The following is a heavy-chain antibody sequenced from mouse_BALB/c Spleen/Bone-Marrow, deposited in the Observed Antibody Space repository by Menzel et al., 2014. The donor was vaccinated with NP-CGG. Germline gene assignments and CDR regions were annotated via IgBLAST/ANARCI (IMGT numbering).Heavy chain of an antibody. CDR1: DYSFTDYY. V-gene: IGHV1S34*01. Sequence: LVKTGASVKISCKASDYSFTDYYIHWVKQTHGKSLEWIGYISCYNGATNYNQKFKGKATFTVDTSSSAAYMQFSSLTSEDSAAYYCARSEGIYYYGSSYAMDYWGQGTSVTVSS. D-gene: IGHD1-1*01. CDR3: ARSEGIYYYGSSYAMDY. J-gene: IGHJ4*01. CDR2: ISCYNGAT.